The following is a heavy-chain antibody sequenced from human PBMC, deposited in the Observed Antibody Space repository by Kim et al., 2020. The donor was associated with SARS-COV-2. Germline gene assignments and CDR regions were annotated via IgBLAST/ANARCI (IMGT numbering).Heavy chain of an antibody. CDR3: ARGESYAWELLGH. CDR1: GGSFSGYF. CDR2: INHIGGI. J-gene: IGHJ5*02. D-gene: IGHD3-16*01. V-gene: IGHV4-34*01. Sequence: SETLSLTCVVYGGSFSGYFWTWIRQPPGKGLEWIGEINHIGGINYNPSLKSRVTISVDTSKNQFSLNLSPVTAADTAVYYCARGESYAWELLGHWGQGTLVTVSS.